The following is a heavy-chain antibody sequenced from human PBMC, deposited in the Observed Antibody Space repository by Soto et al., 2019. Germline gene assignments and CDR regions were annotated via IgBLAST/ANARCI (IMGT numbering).Heavy chain of an antibody. CDR3: ARIAAAGPPFDY. CDR1: GYIFSSYW. Sequence: PGESLKISCKGSGYIFSSYWIGWGLQRPGKGLEWMGIIYPGDSDTRYSPSFQGQVTISADKSISTAYLQWSSLKASDTAMYYCARIAAAGPPFDYWGQGTLVTVSS. J-gene: IGHJ4*02. V-gene: IGHV5-51*01. D-gene: IGHD6-13*01. CDR2: IYPGDSDT.